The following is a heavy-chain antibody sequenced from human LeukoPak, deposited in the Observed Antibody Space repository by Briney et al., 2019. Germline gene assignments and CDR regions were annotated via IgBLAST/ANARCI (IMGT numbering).Heavy chain of an antibody. D-gene: IGHD3-10*01. J-gene: IGHJ4*02. Sequence: SLRLSCAASGFTFDDYAMHWVRQAPGKGLEWVSGISWNSGSIGYADSVKGRFTISRDNAKNSLYLQMNSLRAEDTALYYCAKERYYYGSGTPDYWGQGTLVTVSS. CDR3: AKERYYYGSGTPDY. CDR1: GFTFDDYA. CDR2: ISWNSGSI. V-gene: IGHV3-9*01.